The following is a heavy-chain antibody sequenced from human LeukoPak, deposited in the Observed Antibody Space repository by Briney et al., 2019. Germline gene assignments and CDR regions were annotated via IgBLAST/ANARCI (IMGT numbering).Heavy chain of an antibody. D-gene: IGHD3-9*01. Sequence: GSSAKVSCKASGGTFSSYAISWVRQAPGQGLEWMGGIIPIFGTANYAQKFQGRVTITADKSTSTAYMELSSLRPEDTAVYYCAREGGGILTGYYPGWGQGTLVTVSS. V-gene: IGHV1-69*06. CDR3: AREGGGILTGYYPG. CDR1: GGTFSSYA. J-gene: IGHJ4*02. CDR2: IIPIFGTA.